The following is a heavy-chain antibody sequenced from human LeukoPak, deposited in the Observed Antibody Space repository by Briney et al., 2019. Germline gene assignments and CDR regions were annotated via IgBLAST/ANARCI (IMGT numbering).Heavy chain of an antibody. D-gene: IGHD3-10*01. V-gene: IGHV3-23*01. CDR1: GFTFSSYG. Sequence: GGSLRLSCAASGFTFSSYGMSWVRQAPGKGLEWVSSITGSGGSRYYADPVKGRFTISRDNSKNTLYLQMNSLRAEDTAVYYCAKGTMGRGFGYWGQGTLVTVSS. CDR2: ITGSGGSR. J-gene: IGHJ4*02. CDR3: AKGTMGRGFGY.